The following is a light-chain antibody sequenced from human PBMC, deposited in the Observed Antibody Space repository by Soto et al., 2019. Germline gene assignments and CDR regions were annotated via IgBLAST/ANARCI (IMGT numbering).Light chain of an antibody. J-gene: IGLJ1*01. CDR2: EVN. V-gene: IGLV2-14*01. CDR3: CAYTSTSALYV. CDR1: SSDVGRYNY. Sequence: QSALTQPPSASGSRGQSVTISCTGTSSDVGRYNYVSWYQQHPGKAPKLVIYEVNKRPSGVSNRFSGSKSGNTASLTISGLQTEDEADYYCCAYTSTSALYVFGTGTKLTVL.